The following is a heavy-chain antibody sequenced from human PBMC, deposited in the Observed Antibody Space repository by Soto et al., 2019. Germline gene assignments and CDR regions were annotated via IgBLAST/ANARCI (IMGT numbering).Heavy chain of an antibody. CDR2: ISAYNGNT. CDR1: GYTFTSYG. J-gene: IGHJ5*02. Sequence: QVQLVQSGAEVKKPGASVKVSCKASGYTFTSYGISWVRQAPGQGLEWMGWISAYNGNTNYAQKLQGRVTMTTDTXXSTAYMELRSLRSNDTAVYYCARSDCSSTSCWLDPWGQGTLVTVSS. D-gene: IGHD2-2*01. CDR3: ARSDCSSTSCWLDP. V-gene: IGHV1-18*01.